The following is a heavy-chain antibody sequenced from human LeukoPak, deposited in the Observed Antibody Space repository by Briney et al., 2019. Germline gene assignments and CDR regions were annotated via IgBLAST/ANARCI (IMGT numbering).Heavy chain of an antibody. CDR2: ITPRRGGT. V-gene: IGHV1-2*02. D-gene: IGHD1-26*01. CDR1: GYTFTSYY. CDR3: AREERESGGMDV. J-gene: IGHJ6*02. Sequence: ASVKVSCKASGYTFTSYYMHWVRQAPGQGLEWMGWITPRRGGTNYAQKFQGRVTMTRDTSINTAYMELSSLRFDDTAIYYRAREERESGGMDVWGQGTTVTVSS.